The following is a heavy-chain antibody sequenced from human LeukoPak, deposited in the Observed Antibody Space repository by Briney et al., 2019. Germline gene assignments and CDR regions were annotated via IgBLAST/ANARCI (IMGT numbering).Heavy chain of an antibody. CDR3: AKDHYWSIDY. J-gene: IGHJ4*02. V-gene: IGHV3-74*01. CDR1: GFDFSSNW. Sequence: GGSLRLSCAASGFDFSSNWMHWVRHAPGQGLVWVPRIKGDGISTNYADSVKGRFTISRDIAKNTLYLQMNSLRAEDTGVYYCAKDHYWSIDYWGRGTLVTVSS. D-gene: IGHD3-3*01. CDR2: IKGDGIST.